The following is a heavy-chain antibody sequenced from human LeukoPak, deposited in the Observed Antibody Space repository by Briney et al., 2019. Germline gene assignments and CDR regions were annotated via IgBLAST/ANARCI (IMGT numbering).Heavy chain of an antibody. CDR2: IYYSGST. Sequence: KTSETLSFTCTVSGGSISSSSYYWGWIRQPPGKGLEWIGSIYYSGSTYYNPSLKSRVTISVDTSKNQFSLKLSPVTAADTAVYYCARHFYDFWSGYYTSFDYWGQGTLVTVSS. CDR3: ARHFYDFWSGYYTSFDY. V-gene: IGHV4-39*01. CDR1: GGSISSSSYY. J-gene: IGHJ4*02. D-gene: IGHD3-3*01.